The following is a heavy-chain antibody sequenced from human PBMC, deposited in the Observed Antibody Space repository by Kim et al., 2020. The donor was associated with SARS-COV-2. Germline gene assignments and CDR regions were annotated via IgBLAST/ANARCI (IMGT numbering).Heavy chain of an antibody. Sequence: DSVKGPFTISRDHAKNSLYLQMNILRAEDTALYYCAKDLDGDGYNYAFDYWGQGTLVTVSS. D-gene: IGHD5-12*01. V-gene: IGHV3-9*01. CDR3: AKDLDGDGYNYAFDY. J-gene: IGHJ4*02.